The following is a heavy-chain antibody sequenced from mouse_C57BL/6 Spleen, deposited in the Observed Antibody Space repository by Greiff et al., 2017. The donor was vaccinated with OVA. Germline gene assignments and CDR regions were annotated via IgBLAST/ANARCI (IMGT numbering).Heavy chain of an antibody. CDR3: ARQGGRGYFDY. V-gene: IGHV5-6*01. CDR1: GFTFSSYG. D-gene: IGHD3-3*01. Sequence: EVQRVESGGDLVKPGGSLKLSCAASGFTFSSYGMSWVRQTPDKRLEWVATISSGGSYTYYPDSVKGRFTISRDNAKNTLYLQMSSLKSEDTAMYYCARQGGRGYFDYWGQGTTLTVSS. CDR2: ISSGGSYT. J-gene: IGHJ2*01.